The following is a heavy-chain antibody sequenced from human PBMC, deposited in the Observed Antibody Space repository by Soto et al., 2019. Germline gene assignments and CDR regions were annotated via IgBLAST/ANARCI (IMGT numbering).Heavy chain of an antibody. J-gene: IGHJ4*02. CDR1: GFTFSSFW. CDR2: INTDGSST. V-gene: IGHV3-74*01. Sequence: EVQLVESGGGLVQPGGSLRLSCAVSGFTFSSFWMHWVRQAPGEGLVWVSRINTDGSSTSYADSVKGRFTISRDNAKNTLYLQMNSLRVEDTAMYYCAMRGVDTFGLSYWGQGTLVTVSS. CDR3: AMRGVDTFGLSY. D-gene: IGHD3-10*01.